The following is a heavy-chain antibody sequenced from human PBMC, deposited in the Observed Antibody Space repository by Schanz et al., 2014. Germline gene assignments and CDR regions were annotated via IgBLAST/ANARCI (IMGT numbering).Heavy chain of an antibody. Sequence: QVQLVQSGGEVKKPGASVKVSCKASGYTFTFTTYGISWVRQVPGQGLEWMGWINTYNGNTNYAQKFQGRVVMTTDPYTSMTYMEMRSLRSDAPALSYCARERRNFEQLVLEWYSGMDVWGSGTTVTVSS. CDR2: INTYNGNT. CDR3: ARERRNFEQLVLEWYSGMDV. J-gene: IGHJ6*04. CDR1: GYTFTFTTYG. D-gene: IGHD6-6*01. V-gene: IGHV1-18*01.